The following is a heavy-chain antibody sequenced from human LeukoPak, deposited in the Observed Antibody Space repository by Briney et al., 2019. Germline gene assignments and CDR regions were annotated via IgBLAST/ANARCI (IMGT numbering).Heavy chain of an antibody. CDR2: IYYSGST. D-gene: IGHD7-27*01. Sequence: SETLSLTCTVSGGSISSGDYYWSWIRQPPGKGLEWIGYIYYSGSTYYNPSLKSRVTISVDTSKNQFSLKLSSVTAADTAVYYCARDAPEGYYGMDVWGQGTTVTVSS. CDR1: GGSISSGDYY. J-gene: IGHJ6*02. V-gene: IGHV4-30-4*01. CDR3: ARDAPEGYYGMDV.